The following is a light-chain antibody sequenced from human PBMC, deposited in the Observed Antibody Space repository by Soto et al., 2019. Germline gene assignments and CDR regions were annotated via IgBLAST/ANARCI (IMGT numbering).Light chain of an antibody. CDR1: SSNIGSNT. Sequence: QSVLTQPPSASGTPGQRVTISCSGGSSNIGSNTVNWYQQLPGTAPNLLICSNNQRPSGVPDRFSGSKSGTSASLAISGLQSEDEADYYCAAWDDSLNAVVFGGGTKLTVL. J-gene: IGLJ2*01. CDR3: AAWDDSLNAVV. V-gene: IGLV1-44*01. CDR2: SNN.